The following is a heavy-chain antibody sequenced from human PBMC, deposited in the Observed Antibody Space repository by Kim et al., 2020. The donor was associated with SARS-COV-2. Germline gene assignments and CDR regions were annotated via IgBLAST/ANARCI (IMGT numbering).Heavy chain of an antibody. CDR3: ARGREIAANVTQAVRLDY. D-gene: IGHD3-10*01. CDR1: GFTFSDYY. CDR2: ISSSGSTI. J-gene: IGHJ4*02. V-gene: IGHV3-11*01. Sequence: GGSLRLSCAASGFTFSDYYMSWIRQAPGKGLEWVSYISSSGSTIYYADAVKGRFTISRDNAKNSLYMQMNSLRAEDTTVYYCARGREIAANVTQAVRLDYWGQGTLVTVST.